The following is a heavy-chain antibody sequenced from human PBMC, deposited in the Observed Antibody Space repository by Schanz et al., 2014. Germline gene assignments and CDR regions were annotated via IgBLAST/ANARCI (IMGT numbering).Heavy chain of an antibody. V-gene: IGHV3-48*01. D-gene: IGHD2-8*02. CDR1: GFTFSTFA. J-gene: IGHJ4*02. Sequence: EVQLVESGGDLVQPGGSLRLSCSASGFTFSTFAMHWVRQVPGKGLVWVSYISSSSSTRYYADSVKGRFTISRDNFKGALYLQMSSLRAEDTAVYYCAKSLESCPGGRCSRGYFDYWGQGTLVTVSS. CDR2: ISSSSSTR. CDR3: AKSLESCPGGRCSRGYFDY.